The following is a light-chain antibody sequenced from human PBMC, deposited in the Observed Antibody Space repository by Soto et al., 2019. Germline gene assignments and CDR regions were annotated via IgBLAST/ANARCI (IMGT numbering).Light chain of an antibody. CDR1: QDIVNS. CDR3: HHYDSLPPT. Sequence: DIRMTQSPSSLSAFIGDRVTITCQASQDIVNSLNWYQQKPGKAPKLLIYAASSLETGVPSKFSGSGSGTDFSFTIFSLQPEDVATYYCHHYDSLPPTFGPGTKVDIK. CDR2: AAS. V-gene: IGKV1-33*01. J-gene: IGKJ3*01.